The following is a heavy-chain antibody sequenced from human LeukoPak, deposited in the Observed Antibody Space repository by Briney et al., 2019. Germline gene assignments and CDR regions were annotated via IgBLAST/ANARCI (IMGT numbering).Heavy chain of an antibody. D-gene: IGHD3-22*01. J-gene: IGHJ3*02. CDR1: GGSISSYY. V-gene: IGHV4-59*01. CDR2: IYYSGGT. Sequence: PSETLSLTCTVSGGSISSYYWSWIRQPPGKGLEWIGYIYYSGGTNYNPSLKSRVTISVDTSKNQFSLKLSSVTAADTAVYYCARGHSREGPDAFDIWGQGTMVTVSS. CDR3: ARGHSREGPDAFDI.